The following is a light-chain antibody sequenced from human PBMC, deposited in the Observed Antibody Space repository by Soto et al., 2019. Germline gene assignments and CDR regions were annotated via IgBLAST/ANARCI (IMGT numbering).Light chain of an antibody. CDR3: QQYNSYSGT. CDR2: DAS. J-gene: IGKJ1*01. CDR1: QRISSW. Sequence: DIQMTQSASTLSSSVGGRVAITCRAIQRISSWLAWYQQKPGKAPKLLIYDASSLERGVPSRFSGSGSGTVFTLTISSLQPDDCATYYCQQYNSYSGTFGQGTKVDIK. V-gene: IGKV1-5*01.